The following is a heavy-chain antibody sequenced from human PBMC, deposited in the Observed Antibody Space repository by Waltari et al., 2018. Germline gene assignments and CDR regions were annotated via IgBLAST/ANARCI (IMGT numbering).Heavy chain of an antibody. D-gene: IGHD7-27*01. V-gene: IGHV4-34*01. Sequence: QVQLQQWGAGLLKPSETLSLTCAVYGGSFSGYYWSWIRQPPGKGLEWIGEINHSGSTNYNPSLKSRVTISVDTSKNQFSLKLSSVTAADTAVYYCATEINWGNLYWGQGTLVTVSS. CDR2: INHSGST. CDR3: ATEINWGNLY. J-gene: IGHJ4*02. CDR1: GGSFSGYY.